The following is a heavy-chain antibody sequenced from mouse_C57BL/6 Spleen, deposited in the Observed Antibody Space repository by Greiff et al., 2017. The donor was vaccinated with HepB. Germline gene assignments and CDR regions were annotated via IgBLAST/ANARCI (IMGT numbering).Heavy chain of an antibody. CDR2: ILPGSGST. D-gene: IGHD2-4*01. CDR1: GYTFTGYW. CDR3: AREREYDYDAPYAMDY. V-gene: IGHV1-9*01. Sequence: QVQLKQSGAELMKPGASVKLSCKATGYTFTGYWIEWVKQRPGHGLEWIGEILPGSGSTNYNEKFKGKATFTADTSSNTAYMQLSSLTTEDSAIYYCAREREYDYDAPYAMDYWGQGTSVTVSS. J-gene: IGHJ4*01.